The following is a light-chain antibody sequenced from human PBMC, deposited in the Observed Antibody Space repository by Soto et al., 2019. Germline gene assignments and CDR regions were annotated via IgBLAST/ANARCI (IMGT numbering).Light chain of an antibody. CDR2: DAS. CDR1: QNVRGY. J-gene: IGKJ5*01. CDR3: QQYGSSPPIT. V-gene: IGKV3-20*01. Sequence: EILLTHSPVTLSLSPGERATLSFSSSQNVRGYLAWYQQKPGQAPGLLFYDASNRATGIPARFSGSGSGTDFTLTISRLEPEDFAVYYCQQYGSSPPITFGQGTRLEIK.